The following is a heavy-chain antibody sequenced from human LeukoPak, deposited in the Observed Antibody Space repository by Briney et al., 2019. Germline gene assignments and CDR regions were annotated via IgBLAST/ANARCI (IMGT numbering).Heavy chain of an antibody. CDR3: ARTYYDSTFGY. J-gene: IGHJ4*02. CDR2: INHSGST. Sequence: SETLSLTCAVYGGSFSGYYWSRIRQPPGKGLEWIGEINHSGSTNYNPSLKSRVTISVDTSKNQFSLKLSSVTAAGTAVYYCARTYYDSTFGYWGQGTLVTVSS. CDR1: GGSFSGYY. D-gene: IGHD3-22*01. V-gene: IGHV4-34*01.